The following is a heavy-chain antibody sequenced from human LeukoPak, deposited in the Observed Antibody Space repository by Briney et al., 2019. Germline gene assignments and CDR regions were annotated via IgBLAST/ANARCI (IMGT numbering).Heavy chain of an antibody. V-gene: IGHV4-39*01. J-gene: IGHJ5*02. CDR3: ARHRAIAAAGTVWFDP. Sequence: SETLSLTCTVSGGSISSSSYYWGWIRQPPGKGLEWIGSIYYSGSTYYNPSLKSRVTISVDTSKNQFSLKLSSVTAADTAVYYCARHRAIAAAGTVWFDPWGQGTLVTVSS. CDR1: GGSISSSSYY. D-gene: IGHD6-13*01. CDR2: IYYSGST.